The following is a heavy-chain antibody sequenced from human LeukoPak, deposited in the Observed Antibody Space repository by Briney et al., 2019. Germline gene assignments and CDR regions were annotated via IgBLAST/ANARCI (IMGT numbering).Heavy chain of an antibody. CDR1: GGSFSGYY. V-gene: IGHV4-34*01. CDR3: ARSYGYNSD. D-gene: IGHD5-24*01. Sequence: PSETLSLTXAVYGGSFSGYYWSWIRQPPGKGLEWIGEINHSGSTNYNPSLKSRVTISVDTSKNQFSLKLSSVTAADTAVYYCARSYGYNSDWGQGTLVTVSS. J-gene: IGHJ4*02. CDR2: INHSGST.